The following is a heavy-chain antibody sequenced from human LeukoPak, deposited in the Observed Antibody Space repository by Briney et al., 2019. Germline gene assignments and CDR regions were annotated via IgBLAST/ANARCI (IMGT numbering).Heavy chain of an antibody. J-gene: IGHJ3*02. V-gene: IGHV4-59*01. CDR1: GGSISSYY. Sequence: LETLSLTCTVSGGSISSYYWSWIRQPPGKGLGWIAYIYYSGSTNYNPSLKSRVTISIDTSKNQFSLKLNSVTAADTAVYYCARGLIRQSAFDIWGQGTMVTVSS. D-gene: IGHD2-8*01. CDR3: ARGLIRQSAFDI. CDR2: IYYSGST.